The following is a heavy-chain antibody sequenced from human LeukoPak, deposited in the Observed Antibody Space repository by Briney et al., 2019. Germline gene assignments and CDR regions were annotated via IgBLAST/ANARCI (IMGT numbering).Heavy chain of an antibody. D-gene: IGHD3-10*01. Sequence: ASVKVSCKASGGTFSSYAISWVRQAPGQGLEGMGRIIPILGIANYAQKFQGRVTITADKSTSTAYMELSSLRSEDTAVYYCARGASDYYGSGSYYKPFDYWGQGTLVTVSS. CDR3: ARGASDYYGSGSYYKPFDY. CDR2: IIPILGIA. V-gene: IGHV1-69*04. CDR1: GGTFSSYA. J-gene: IGHJ4*02.